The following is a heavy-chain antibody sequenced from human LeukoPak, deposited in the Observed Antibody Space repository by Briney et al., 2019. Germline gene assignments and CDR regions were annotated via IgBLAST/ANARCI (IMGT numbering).Heavy chain of an antibody. V-gene: IGHV3-30*18. CDR2: ISYDGSNK. CDR1: GFTFSSYG. Sequence: GRSLRLSCAASGFTFSSYGMHWVRQAPGKGLEWVAVISYDGSNKYYADSVKGRFTISRDNSKNTLYLQMNSLRAEDTAVYYCAKDLDYYGSGSHSGLVDYWGQGTLVTVSS. D-gene: IGHD3-10*01. J-gene: IGHJ4*02. CDR3: AKDLDYYGSGSHSGLVDY.